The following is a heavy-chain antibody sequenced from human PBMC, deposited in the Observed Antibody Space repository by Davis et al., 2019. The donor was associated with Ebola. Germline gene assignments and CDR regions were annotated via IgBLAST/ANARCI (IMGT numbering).Heavy chain of an antibody. CDR2: IIPILGIA. CDR1: GYTFTSYG. CDR3: ARDDLRFLEWLLSPLTYYYGMDV. Sequence: SVKVSCKASGYTFTSYGINWVRQAPGQGLEWMGRIIPILGIANYAQKFQGRVTITADKSTSTAYMELSSLRSEDTAVYYCARDDLRFLEWLLSPLTYYYGMDVWGKGTTVTVSS. V-gene: IGHV1-69*04. J-gene: IGHJ6*04. D-gene: IGHD3-3*01.